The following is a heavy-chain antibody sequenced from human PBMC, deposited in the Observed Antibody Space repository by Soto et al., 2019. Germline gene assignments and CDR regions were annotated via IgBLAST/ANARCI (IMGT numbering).Heavy chain of an antibody. CDR3: RGSSSSNWFDP. CDR2: IKQDGSEK. Sequence: EVQLVESGGGLVQPGGSLRLSCAASGFTFSSYWMSWVRQAPGKGLEWVANIKQDGSEKYYVDSVKGRFTISRDNAKNSLYLQMNSLRAEDTAVYYCRGSSSSNWFDPWGQGTLVTVSS. J-gene: IGHJ5*02. D-gene: IGHD6-13*01. CDR1: GFTFSSYW. V-gene: IGHV3-7*03.